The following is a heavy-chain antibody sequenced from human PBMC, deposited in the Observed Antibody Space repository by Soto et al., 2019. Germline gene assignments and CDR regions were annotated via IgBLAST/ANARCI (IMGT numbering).Heavy chain of an antibody. D-gene: IGHD6-19*01. Sequence: GESLKISCKGSGYSFTSCWIGWVRQMPGKGLEWMGIIYPGDSDTRYSPSFQGQVTISADKSISTAYLQWSSLKASDTAMYYCARTGGSGWDYYYYGMDVWGQGTTVTVS. J-gene: IGHJ6*02. V-gene: IGHV5-51*01. CDR2: IYPGDSDT. CDR1: GYSFTSCW. CDR3: ARTGGSGWDYYYYGMDV.